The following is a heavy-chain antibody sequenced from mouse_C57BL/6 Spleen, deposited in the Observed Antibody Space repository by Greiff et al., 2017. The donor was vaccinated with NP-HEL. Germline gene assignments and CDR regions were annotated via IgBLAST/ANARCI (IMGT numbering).Heavy chain of an antibody. Sequence: VQLQQSGPELVKPGASVKISCKASGYSFTDYNMNWVKQSTGKSLEWIGVINPNYGTTSYNQKFKGKATLTVDQSSSTAYMQLNSLTSEDSAVYYCARPHYYGSSYGDYAMDYWGQGTSVTVSS. J-gene: IGHJ4*01. CDR2: INPNYGTT. CDR3: ARPHYYGSSYGDYAMDY. D-gene: IGHD1-1*01. V-gene: IGHV1-39*01. CDR1: GYSFTDYN.